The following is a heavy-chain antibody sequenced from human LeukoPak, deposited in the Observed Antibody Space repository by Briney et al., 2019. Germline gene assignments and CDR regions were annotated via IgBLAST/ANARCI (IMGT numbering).Heavy chain of an antibody. D-gene: IGHD1-14*01. Sequence: GGSLRLSCAASGFTFSDYYMSWIRQAPGKGLEWVSYISSSGSTIYYADSVKGRFTISRDNAKNSLYLQMNSLRAEDTAVYYCARSEPGEDEDAFDIWGQGTMVTVSS. CDR1: GFTFSDYY. CDR3: ARSEPGEDEDAFDI. V-gene: IGHV3-11*01. J-gene: IGHJ3*02. CDR2: ISSSGSTI.